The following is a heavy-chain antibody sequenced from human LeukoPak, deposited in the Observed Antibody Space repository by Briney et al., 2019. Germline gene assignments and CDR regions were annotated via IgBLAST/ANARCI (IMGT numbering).Heavy chain of an antibody. V-gene: IGHV3-20*04. CDR2: INWNGGST. CDR1: GFTFDDYG. D-gene: IGHD5-18*01. J-gene: IGHJ5*02. Sequence: GGSLRLSCAASGFTFDDYGMSWVRQVPGKGLEWVSNINWNGGSTGYADSVKGRFTISRDNAKNSLYLQMNSLRAEDTALYYCARDRGVDTAMVNWFDPWGQGTLVTVSS. CDR3: ARDRGVDTAMVNWFDP.